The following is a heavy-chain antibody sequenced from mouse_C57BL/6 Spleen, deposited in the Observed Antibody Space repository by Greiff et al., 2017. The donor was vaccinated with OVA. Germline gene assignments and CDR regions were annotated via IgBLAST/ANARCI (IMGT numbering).Heavy chain of an antibody. J-gene: IGHJ2*01. CDR3: ARDSSAAQAFDY. V-gene: IGHV5-4*01. Sequence: EVKLVESGGGLVKPGGSLKLSCAASGFTFSSYAMSWVRQTPEKRLEWVATISDGGSYTYYPDNVKGRFTISRDNAKNNLYLQMSHLKSEDTAMYYWARDSSAAQAFDYWGQGTTLTVSS. CDR2: ISDGGSYT. D-gene: IGHD3-2*02. CDR1: GFTFSSYA.